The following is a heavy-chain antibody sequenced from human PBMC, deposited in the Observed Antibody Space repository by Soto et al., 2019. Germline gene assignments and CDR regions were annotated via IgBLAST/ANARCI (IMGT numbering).Heavy chain of an antibody. V-gene: IGHV1-2*04. CDR1: GYTFTGYY. Sequence: GASVKVSCKASGYTFTGYYMHWVRQAPGQGLEWMGWINPNSGGTNYAQKFQGWVTMTRDTSISTAYMELSRPRSDDTAVYYCAREYIAAATGYGMDVWGQGTTVTVSS. CDR2: INPNSGGT. D-gene: IGHD6-13*01. CDR3: AREYIAAATGYGMDV. J-gene: IGHJ6*02.